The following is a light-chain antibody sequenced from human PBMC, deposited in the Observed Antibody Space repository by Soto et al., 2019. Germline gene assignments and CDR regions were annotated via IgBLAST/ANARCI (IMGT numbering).Light chain of an antibody. CDR1: NSNIGAGYD. Sequence: QSVLTQPPSVSGAPGQRVTISCTGSNSNIGAGYDVHWYQQVPGTAPKLLIYGNRNRPSGVPDRFSGSKSGTSASLAITGLQAEDEADYYCQSYDSSLSVDWVFGGGTKLTVL. V-gene: IGLV1-40*01. CDR2: GNR. J-gene: IGLJ3*02. CDR3: QSYDSSLSVDWV.